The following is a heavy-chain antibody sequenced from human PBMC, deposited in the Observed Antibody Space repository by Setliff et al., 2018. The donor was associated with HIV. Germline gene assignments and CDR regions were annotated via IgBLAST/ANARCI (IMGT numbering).Heavy chain of an antibody. CDR2: MHHSGNT. V-gene: IGHV4-38-2*02. Sequence: LSLTCDVSSYSISSVHSWGWIRQPPGKRLEWIGTMHHSGNTHYKPSLKGRVTVSLDTSKKQLSLKLRSVTAADTAVYYCAKEGGYCSGTTCFGFDYWGQGTLVTVPQ. CDR1: SYSISSVHS. J-gene: IGHJ4*02. CDR3: AKEGGYCSGTTCFGFDY. D-gene: IGHD2-2*01.